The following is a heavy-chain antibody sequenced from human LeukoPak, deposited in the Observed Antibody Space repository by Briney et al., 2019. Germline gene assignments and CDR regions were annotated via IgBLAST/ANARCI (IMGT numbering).Heavy chain of an antibody. CDR1: GLTVSSNC. CDR3: ADHRYSSSAYYFQH. CDR2: IYSGGNT. J-gene: IGHJ1*01. V-gene: IGHV3-53*01. D-gene: IGHD6-13*01. Sequence: LPGGSLRLSCAASGLTVSSNCMSWVRQAPGKGLEWVSFIYSGGNTYYADSVKGRFTISRDNSKNTVHLQMNNLRAEDTAVYYCADHRYSSSAYYFQHWGQGTLVTVSS.